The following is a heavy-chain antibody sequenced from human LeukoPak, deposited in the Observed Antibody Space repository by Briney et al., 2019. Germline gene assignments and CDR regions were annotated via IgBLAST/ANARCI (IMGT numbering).Heavy chain of an antibody. D-gene: IGHD3-22*01. J-gene: IGHJ4*02. CDR1: GYSISSGYY. V-gene: IGHV4-38-2*02. CDR3: ARQGRGYDSSGLGDY. Sequence: SETLSLTCTVSGYSISSGYYWGWIRQSPGKGLEWIGSIYHSGRSYYNPSLKSRVTISVDTSKNYFSLKLSSVTAADTAVYYCARQGRGYDSSGLGDYWGQGTLVTVSS. CDR2: IYHSGRS.